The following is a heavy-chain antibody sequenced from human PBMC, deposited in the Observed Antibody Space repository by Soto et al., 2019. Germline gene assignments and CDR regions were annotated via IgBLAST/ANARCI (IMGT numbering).Heavy chain of an antibody. CDR3: ARWNLSSSWGYYYYYGMDV. D-gene: IGHD6-13*01. CDR1: GGSLSGYY. V-gene: IGHV4-34*01. J-gene: IGHJ6*02. CDR2: INHSGST. Sequence: SSETLSLTCAVYGGSLSGYYWSWIRQPPGKGLEWIGEINHSGSTNYNPSLKSRVTISVDTSKNQFSLKLSSVTAADTAVYYCARWNLSSSWGYYYYYGMDVWGQGTTVTVS.